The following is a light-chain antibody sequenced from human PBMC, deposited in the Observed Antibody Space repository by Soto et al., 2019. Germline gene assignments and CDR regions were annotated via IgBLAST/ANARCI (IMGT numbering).Light chain of an antibody. V-gene: IGKV3-20*01. J-gene: IGKJ4*01. Sequence: EIVLTQSPGTLSLSPGERATLSCRAGQSVSKNYLAWYQQKPGQAPRLLIYDASSRATGFPDRFSGSGSGTDFTLTISRLEPEDFAVYYCQQYGSSPLTFGGGTKVEIK. CDR2: DAS. CDR3: QQYGSSPLT. CDR1: QSVSKNY.